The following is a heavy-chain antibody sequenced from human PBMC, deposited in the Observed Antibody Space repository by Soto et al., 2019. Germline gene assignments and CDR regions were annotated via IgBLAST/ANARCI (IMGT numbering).Heavy chain of an antibody. J-gene: IGHJ2*01. D-gene: IGHD4-17*01. Sequence: QLQLQESGSGLVKPSQTLSLTCAVSGGSISSGGYSWSWIRQPPGKGLEWIGYIYHSGSTYYNPSLKSRVTISVDRYKNQFSLKLSTGTAADKAVYYCARVVMTTVTTRYFDLWGRGTLVTVSS. CDR1: GGSISSGGYS. CDR3: ARVVMTTVTTRYFDL. V-gene: IGHV4-30-2*01. CDR2: IYHSGST.